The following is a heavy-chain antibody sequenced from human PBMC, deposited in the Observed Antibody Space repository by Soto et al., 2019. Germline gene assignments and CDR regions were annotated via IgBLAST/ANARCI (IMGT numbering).Heavy chain of an antibody. CDR2: INPSGVRT. V-gene: IGHV1-46*02. D-gene: IGHD3-10*01. Sequence: QVQMVQSGAEVKKSGASVKVSCKASGDTLNDYYLHWVRQAPGQGLEWMGIINPSGVRTTYAQKFQGRVTMTRDTSTSTVYMELTSLRSEDTAVYYCARDRAGSAYNHDAFDIWGQGTMVTVSS. J-gene: IGHJ3*02. CDR1: GDTLNDYY. CDR3: ARDRAGSAYNHDAFDI.